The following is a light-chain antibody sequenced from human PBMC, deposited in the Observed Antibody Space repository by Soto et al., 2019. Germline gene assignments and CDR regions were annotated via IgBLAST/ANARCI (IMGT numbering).Light chain of an antibody. Sequence: QSVLTQPASVSGSPGQSITISCTGTSSDVGNYKYVSWYQQHPGKAPKLMIYEVSNRPSGVSNRFSGSKSGNTASLTISGLQAEDETDYYCFSYTTSGTYVFGTGTKV. CDR2: EVS. V-gene: IGLV2-14*01. CDR1: SSDVGNYKY. J-gene: IGLJ1*01. CDR3: FSYTTSGTYV.